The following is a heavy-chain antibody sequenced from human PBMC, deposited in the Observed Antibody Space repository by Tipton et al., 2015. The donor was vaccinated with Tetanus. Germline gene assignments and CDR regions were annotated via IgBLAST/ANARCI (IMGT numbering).Heavy chain of an antibody. D-gene: IGHD5-18*01. CDR2: MSKDGGFK. J-gene: IGHJ6*02. V-gene: IGHV3-30*03. Sequence: SLRLSCEGSGFNFDTYAMGWVRQAPGKGLEWVAVMSKDGGFKHYVDSAKGRFTISRDNAKNTLYLQMNSLRAEDTAVYYCARVGISQNAYSYVYHGLDVWGQGTTVTVSS. CDR3: ARVGISQNAYSYVYHGLDV. CDR1: GFNFDTYA.